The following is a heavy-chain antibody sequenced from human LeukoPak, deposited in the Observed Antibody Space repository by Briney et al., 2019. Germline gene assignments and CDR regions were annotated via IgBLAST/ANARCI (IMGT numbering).Heavy chain of an antibody. CDR2: MNPNSGNT. Sequence: ASVKVSCKASGYTFTSYDINWVRQATGQGLEWMGWMNPNSGNTGYAQKFQGRVTITRSTSISTAYMELSSLRSEDTAVYYCARGLTIFGVADDYWGQGTLVTVSS. V-gene: IGHV1-8*03. J-gene: IGHJ4*02. D-gene: IGHD3-3*01. CDR1: GYTFTSYD. CDR3: ARGLTIFGVADDY.